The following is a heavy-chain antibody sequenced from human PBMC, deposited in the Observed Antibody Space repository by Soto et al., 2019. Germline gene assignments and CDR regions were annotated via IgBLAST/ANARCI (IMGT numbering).Heavy chain of an antibody. J-gene: IGHJ4*02. CDR1: GASINSAEYY. CDR2: IYYTGNT. D-gene: IGHD2-8*02. V-gene: IGHV4-39*02. CDR3: ARDGITGLFDY. Sequence: SETLSLTCTVSGASINSAEYYWGWIRQPPGKGLEWIGNIYYTGNTYYNPSLRSRVTLSTDTSENQFSLKLSSVTVADTAVYYCARDGITGLFDYWGQGTLVTVSS.